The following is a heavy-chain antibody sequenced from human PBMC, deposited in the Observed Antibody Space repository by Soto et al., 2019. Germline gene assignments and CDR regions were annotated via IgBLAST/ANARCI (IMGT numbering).Heavy chain of an antibody. CDR1: GFTFSKYA. D-gene: IGHD1-26*01. CDR2: ISSNGGST. Sequence: GGSLRLSCSVSGFTFSKYAMHWVRQAPGKGLEYASSISSNGGSTYYADSVKGRFTISRDNSKNTLYLQMSSLRTEDPALYYCGKDRWVDYWGQGILVTVSS. CDR3: GKDRWVDY. J-gene: IGHJ4*02. V-gene: IGHV3-64D*06.